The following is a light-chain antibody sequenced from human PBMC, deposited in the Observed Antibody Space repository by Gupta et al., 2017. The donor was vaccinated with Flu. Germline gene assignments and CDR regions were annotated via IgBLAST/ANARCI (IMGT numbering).Light chain of an antibody. CDR3: QQEDSTIFT. Sequence: DIVMTQSPDSLAVSLGERATINCKSSQSVLYSSNNKNYLAWYQQKPGQPPKLLIYWASTRESGVPDSFSGSGSGTDFTLTISSLQAEDVAVYYCQQEDSTIFTFGHGTKVDIK. V-gene: IGKV4-1*01. J-gene: IGKJ3*01. CDR2: WAS. CDR1: QSVLYSSNNKNY.